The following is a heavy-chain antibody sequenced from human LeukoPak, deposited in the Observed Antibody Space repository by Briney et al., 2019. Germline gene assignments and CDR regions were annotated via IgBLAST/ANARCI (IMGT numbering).Heavy chain of an antibody. CDR3: ARARNRGGDSSGWYMDYYYYMDV. CDR2: IYYSGST. D-gene: IGHD6-19*01. CDR1: GGSISSSSYY. Sequence: TLSLTCTVSGGSISSSSYYWGWIRQPPGKGLEWIGSIYYSGSTYYNPSLKGRVTISVDTSKNQFSLKLSSVTAADTAVYYCARARNRGGDSSGWYMDYYYYMDVWGKGTTVTVSS. V-gene: IGHV4-39*07. J-gene: IGHJ6*03.